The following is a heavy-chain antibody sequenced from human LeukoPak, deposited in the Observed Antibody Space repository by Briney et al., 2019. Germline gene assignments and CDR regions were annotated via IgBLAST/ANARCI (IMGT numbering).Heavy chain of an antibody. V-gene: IGHV4-59*01. J-gene: IGHJ4*02. CDR3: AGSSSDSDY. D-gene: IGHD2-15*01. Sequence: SETLFLTCTVSGGSISSYYWSWIRQPPGKGLEWIGYIYYSWSTNYNPSLKSRVTISVDTSKNHFSLKLSSVTAADTAVYYCAGSSSDSDYSGQGTLVTVSS. CDR1: GGSISSYY. CDR2: IYYSWST.